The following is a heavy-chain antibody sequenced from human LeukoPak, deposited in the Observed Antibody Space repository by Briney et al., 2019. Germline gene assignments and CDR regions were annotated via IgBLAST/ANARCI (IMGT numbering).Heavy chain of an antibody. J-gene: IGHJ4*02. CDR1: GFTFSSYS. CDR3: ARDLLLTTVTNSGRDY. Sequence: GGSLRLSCAASGFTFSSYSMNWVRQAPGKGLEWVSSISSSSSYIYYADSVKGRFTLSRDNAKNSLYLQMNSLRAEDTAVYYCARDLLLTTVTNSGRDYWGQGTLVTVSS. CDR2: ISSSSSYI. D-gene: IGHD4-17*01. V-gene: IGHV3-21*01.